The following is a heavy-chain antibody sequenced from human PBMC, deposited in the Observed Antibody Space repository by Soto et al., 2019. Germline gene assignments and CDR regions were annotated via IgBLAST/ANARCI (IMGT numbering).Heavy chain of an antibody. V-gene: IGHV3-48*02. CDR2: ISSSSSTI. Sequence: GGSLRLSCAASGFTFSSYSMNWVRQAPGKGLEWVSYISSSSSTIYYADSVKGRFTISRDNAKNSLYLQMNSLRDEDTAVYYCARDRGYSGYDYVFDYWGQGTLVTVSS. J-gene: IGHJ4*02. CDR3: ARDRGYSGYDYVFDY. CDR1: GFTFSSYS. D-gene: IGHD5-12*01.